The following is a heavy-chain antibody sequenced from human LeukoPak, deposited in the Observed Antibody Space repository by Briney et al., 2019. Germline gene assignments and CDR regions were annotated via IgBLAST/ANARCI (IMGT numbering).Heavy chain of an antibody. Sequence: PGGSLGLSCAASGFTFSSHGMHWVRQAPGKGLEWVAVISYDGSNKYYADSVRGRFTISRDNSKNTLYLQMNSLRAEDTAVYYCAKDFSIAAAGYFDYWGQGTLVTVSS. V-gene: IGHV3-30*18. D-gene: IGHD6-13*01. CDR3: AKDFSIAAAGYFDY. CDR1: GFTFSSHG. CDR2: ISYDGSNK. J-gene: IGHJ4*02.